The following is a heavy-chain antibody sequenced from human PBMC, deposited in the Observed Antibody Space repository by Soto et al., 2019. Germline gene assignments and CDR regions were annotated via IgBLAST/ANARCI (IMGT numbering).Heavy chain of an antibody. Sequence: QLQESGPGLVKPSETLSLICSVSGDSITAYYLSWLRQSPGKELEWIGYIYHNGETNYNPSLKSRVTISADTSKTQFSLRLSSVTEADTGVYYCARDKGGEFLKGSGMDVWGQGTTVIVSS. V-gene: IGHV4-59*01. CDR1: GDSITAYY. CDR3: ARDKGGEFLKGSGMDV. CDR2: IYHNGET. D-gene: IGHD3-10*01. J-gene: IGHJ6*02.